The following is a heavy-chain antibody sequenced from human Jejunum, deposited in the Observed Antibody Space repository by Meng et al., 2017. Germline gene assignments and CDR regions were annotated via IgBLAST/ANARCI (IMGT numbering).Heavy chain of an antibody. CDR3: ATSTVTTSPVTFDH. Sequence: HLERQDSGPELSKPSETLSLTCTVSGDSISSSAYYWGWVRQPPGKELEWIGSIYHTGSTYRNPSLMSRATTSVDTPKNQFSLKVTSVAAADTAVYYCATSTVTTSPVTFDHWGQGTLVTVSS. V-gene: IGHV4-39*07. D-gene: IGHD4-17*01. J-gene: IGHJ4*02. CDR2: IYHTGST. CDR1: GDSISSSAYY.